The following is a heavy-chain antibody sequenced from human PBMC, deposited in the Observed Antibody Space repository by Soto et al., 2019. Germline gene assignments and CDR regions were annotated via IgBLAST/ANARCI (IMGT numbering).Heavy chain of an antibody. Sequence: GESLKISCKASGYSFTTYWIAWVRQMPGKGLEGMGIINPGDSDIRYSPSFQGQVTISADNSISTAYLQWSSLKASDTAMYYCASEEKFYYYYYGIDVWGQGSAVTVCS. J-gene: IGHJ6*02. V-gene: IGHV5-51*01. CDR1: GYSFTTYW. CDR3: ASEEKFYYYYYGIDV. CDR2: INPGDSDI.